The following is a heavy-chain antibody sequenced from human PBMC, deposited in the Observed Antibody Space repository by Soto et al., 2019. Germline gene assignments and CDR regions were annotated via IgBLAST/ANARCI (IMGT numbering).Heavy chain of an antibody. J-gene: IGHJ5*02. CDR2: TLYSGTT. V-gene: IGHV4-4*02. D-gene: IGHD2-2*01. CDR1: DGSIRSGW. Sequence: SETMSVTCTVSDGSIRSGWWTWVRQPPGKGLEWIGETLYSGTTNYNSSLNSRVTISIDKSKKQFSLNLSSVTAADTAVYYCSSRITDAPSWGQGTLVTVSS. CDR3: SSRITDAPS.